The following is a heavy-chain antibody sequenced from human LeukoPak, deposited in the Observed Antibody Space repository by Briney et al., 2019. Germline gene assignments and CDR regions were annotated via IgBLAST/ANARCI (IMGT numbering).Heavy chain of an antibody. CDR3: ASHGDYAETEFDY. J-gene: IGHJ4*02. V-gene: IGHV1-2*02. CDR2: INPNSGGT. D-gene: IGHD4-17*01. CDR1: GYTFTGYY. Sequence: GASVKVSCKASGYTFTGYYMHWVRQAPGQGLEWMGWINPNSGGTNYAQKFQGRVTVTRDTSISTAYMELSRLRSDDTAVYYCASHGDYAETEFDYWGQGTLVTVSS.